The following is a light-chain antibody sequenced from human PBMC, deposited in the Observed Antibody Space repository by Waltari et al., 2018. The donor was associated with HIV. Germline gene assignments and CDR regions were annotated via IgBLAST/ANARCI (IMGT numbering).Light chain of an antibody. CDR1: SSDVGTYNY. Sequence: QSALTQPASVSGSPGQSITISCTGTSSDVGTYNYVSWYQQHPGKAPKLIIYEVTNRPSGVSNRFSGSKSGNTASLTISGLQAEDEADYYCSSYTSSVPLIFGGGTKLPVL. CDR3: SSYTSSVPLI. V-gene: IGLV2-14*01. CDR2: EVT. J-gene: IGLJ2*01.